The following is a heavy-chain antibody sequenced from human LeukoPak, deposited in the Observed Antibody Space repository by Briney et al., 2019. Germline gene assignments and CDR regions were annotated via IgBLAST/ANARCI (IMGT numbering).Heavy chain of an antibody. J-gene: IGHJ4*02. Sequence: PVGSLRLSCAASGFTFSSYWMSWVRQAPGKGLEWVANIKQDGSEKYYVDSVKGRFTISRDNAKNSLYLQMNSLRAEDTAVYYCARDRFSGYLLYYFDYWGQGTLVTVSS. CDR3: ARDRFSGYLLYYFDY. CDR1: GFTFSSYW. CDR2: IKQDGSEK. V-gene: IGHV3-7*01. D-gene: IGHD3-22*01.